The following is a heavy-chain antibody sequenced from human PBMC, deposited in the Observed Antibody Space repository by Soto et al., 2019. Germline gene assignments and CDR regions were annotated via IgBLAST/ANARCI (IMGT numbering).Heavy chain of an antibody. J-gene: IGHJ4*02. V-gene: IGHV1-18*01. CDR1: GYTFTRYG. CDR2: ISTYNGNA. Sequence: APVKGSCKASGYTFTRYGIGWGRQAPGQGLEWMGWISTYNGNAKYAQKLQGRVTMTTDTSTSTAYMELRSLRSDDTAVFYCAREMVRGVGSDYWGQGTLVTVSS. D-gene: IGHD3-10*01. CDR3: AREMVRGVGSDY.